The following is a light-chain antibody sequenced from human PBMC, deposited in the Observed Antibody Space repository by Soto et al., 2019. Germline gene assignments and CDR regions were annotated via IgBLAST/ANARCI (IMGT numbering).Light chain of an antibody. V-gene: IGKV3-15*01. CDR3: QQYGRSPP. Sequence: EIVMTQSPATLSVSPGERATLSCRASQSVSSNLAWYQQKPGQAPRLLIYGASTRATGIPARFSGSGSGTEFTLTISSLQSEDSAVYYCQQYGRSPPFGQGTRLDIK. J-gene: IGKJ5*01. CDR2: GAS. CDR1: QSVSSN.